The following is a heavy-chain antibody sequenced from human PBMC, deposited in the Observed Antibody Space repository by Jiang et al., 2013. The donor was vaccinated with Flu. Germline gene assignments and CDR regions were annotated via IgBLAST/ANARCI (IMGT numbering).Heavy chain of an antibody. D-gene: IGHD3/OR15-3a*01. CDR2: MSIYKGDT. J-gene: IGHJ6*02. V-gene: IGHV1-18*01. Sequence: GAEVKKPGDSVKVSCKTSGYNFDSYGITWVRQGPGQGLEWVGWMSIYKGDTTYAQSLQGRVTMTADTSTTTAYMELRSLRSDDTAVYYCVRGFVWDADFRTGKDYGMDIWGQGTTVNVSS. CDR1: GYNFDSYG. CDR3: VRGFVWDADFRTGKDYGMDI.